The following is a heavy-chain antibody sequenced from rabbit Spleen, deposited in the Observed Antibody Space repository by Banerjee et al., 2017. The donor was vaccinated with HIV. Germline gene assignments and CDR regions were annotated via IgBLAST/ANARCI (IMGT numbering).Heavy chain of an antibody. CDR3: ARDTGTSFSSYGMDL. Sequence: QSLKESGGDLVKPGASLTLTCTASGFTLSSYYYMCWVRQAPGKGLEWIACINVGSSDNTYYASWAKGRFTVSKTSSTTVTLQMTSLTVADTATYFCARDTGTSFSSYGMDLWGPGTLVTVS. V-gene: IGHV1S40*01. J-gene: IGHJ6*01. CDR2: INVGSSDNT. D-gene: IGHD7-1*01. CDR1: GFTLSSYYY.